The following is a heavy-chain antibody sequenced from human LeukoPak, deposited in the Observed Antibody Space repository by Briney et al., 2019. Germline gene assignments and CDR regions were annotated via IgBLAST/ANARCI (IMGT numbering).Heavy chain of an antibody. Sequence: PSETLSLSCTVADGSISSHYWSWIRQPPGKGLEWMGYIYYSGSTNYNPSLKSRVPISVDTSKNQFSLKLSSVTAADTAVYYCARVLQYYDFWSGPNWFDPWGQGTLVTVSS. V-gene: IGHV4-59*11. CDR2: IYYSGST. D-gene: IGHD3-3*01. J-gene: IGHJ5*02. CDR3: ARVLQYYDFWSGPNWFDP. CDR1: DGSISSHY.